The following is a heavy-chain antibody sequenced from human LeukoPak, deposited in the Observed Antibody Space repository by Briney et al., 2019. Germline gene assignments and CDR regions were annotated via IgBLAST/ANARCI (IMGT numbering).Heavy chain of an antibody. CDR2: ISHDGSNK. Sequence: PGRSLRLSCAASGFSFSSSGMHWVRQAPGKGLEWMSVISHDGSNKYYADSVKGRFTISRDDSKNTLYLQMNSLRAEDTAVYYCAKEMGATNYFEYWGQGTLVTVSS. V-gene: IGHV3-30*18. CDR3: AKEMGATNYFEY. J-gene: IGHJ4*02. CDR1: GFSFSSSG. D-gene: IGHD1-26*01.